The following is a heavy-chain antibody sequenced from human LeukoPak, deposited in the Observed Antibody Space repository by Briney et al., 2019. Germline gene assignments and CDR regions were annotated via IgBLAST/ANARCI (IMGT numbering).Heavy chain of an antibody. CDR3: ARAPPNHDAFDI. Sequence: GGSLRLSCAASGFTVSSNYMSWVRQAPGKGLDWVSVIYSGGSTYYPDSGEGRFPISRDNSKNTLYLQMTSLRAEDTAVYYCARAPPNHDAFDIWGQGTMVTVSS. CDR1: GFTVSSNY. J-gene: IGHJ3*02. V-gene: IGHV3-53*01. CDR2: IYSGGST.